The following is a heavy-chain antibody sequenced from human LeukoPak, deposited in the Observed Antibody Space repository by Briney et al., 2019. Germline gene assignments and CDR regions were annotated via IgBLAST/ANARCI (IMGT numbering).Heavy chain of an antibody. CDR1: GGSISSSSYY. CDR2: IYYSGST. D-gene: IGHD2/OR15-2a*01. CDR3: ARCGSTTGYGMDV. J-gene: IGHJ6*02. V-gene: IGHV4-39*01. Sequence: SETLSLTCTVSGGSISSSSYYWGWIRQPPGKGLEWIGSIYYSGSTYYNPSLKSRVTISVDTSKNQFSLKLSSVTAADTAVYYCARCGSTTGYGMDVWGQGTTVTVSS.